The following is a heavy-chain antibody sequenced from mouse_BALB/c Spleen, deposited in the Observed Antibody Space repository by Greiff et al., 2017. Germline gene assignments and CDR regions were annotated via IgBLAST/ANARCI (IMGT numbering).Heavy chain of an antibody. V-gene: IGHV5-9-3*01. CDR3: ARDGGGAMDY. CDR2: ISSGGSYT. Sequence: EVKLVESGGGLVKPGGSLKLSCAASGFTFSSYAMSWVRQTPEKRLEWVATISSGGSYTYYPDSVKGRFTISRDNAKNTLYLQMSSLRSEDTAMYYCARDGGGAMDYWGQGTSVTVSS. CDR1: GFTFSSYA. J-gene: IGHJ4*01.